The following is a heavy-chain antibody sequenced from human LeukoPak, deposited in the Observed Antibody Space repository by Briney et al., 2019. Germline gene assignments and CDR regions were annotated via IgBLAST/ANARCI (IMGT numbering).Heavy chain of an antibody. D-gene: IGHD5-18*01. V-gene: IGHV3-23*01. CDR3: AKIKPDGYSYGYGSFDY. CDR2: ISGSGGST. J-gene: IGHJ4*02. Sequence: PGGSLRLSCAASGFTFSSYAMSWVRQAPGKGVEWVSAISGSGGSTYYADSVKGRFTISRDNSKNTLYLQMNSLRAEDTAVYYCAKIKPDGYSYGYGSFDYWGQGTLVTVSS. CDR1: GFTFSSYA.